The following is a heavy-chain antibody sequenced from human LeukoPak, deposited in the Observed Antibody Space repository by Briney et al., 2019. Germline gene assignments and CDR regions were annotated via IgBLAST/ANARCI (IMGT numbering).Heavy chain of an antibody. J-gene: IGHJ4*02. V-gene: IGHV2-70*11. Sequence: ESGPTLVNPTQTLALTFTSSGFSLSTSGMCVSWIRQPPGEALEWLARIDWDDDKYYSTSLKTRLTISKDSSKNQVVLTMTNMHPADSATYYCARIRGSAEFDYWGQGTLVTASS. D-gene: IGHD1-14*01. CDR1: GFSLSTSGMC. CDR3: ARIRGSAEFDY. CDR2: IDWDDDK.